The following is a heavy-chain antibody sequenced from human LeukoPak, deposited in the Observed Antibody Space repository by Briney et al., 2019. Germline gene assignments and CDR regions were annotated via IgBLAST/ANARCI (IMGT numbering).Heavy chain of an antibody. J-gene: IGHJ5*02. CDR2: MNPNRGNT. Sequence: ASVKVSCKASGYTFTSYDINWVRQATGQGLEWMGWMNPNRGNTGYAQKFQGRVTITRNTSISTAYMELSSLRSEDTAVYYCARAPLYGSGSRNNWFDPWGQGTLVTVSS. V-gene: IGHV1-8*03. CDR1: GYTFTSYD. D-gene: IGHD3-10*01. CDR3: ARAPLYGSGSRNNWFDP.